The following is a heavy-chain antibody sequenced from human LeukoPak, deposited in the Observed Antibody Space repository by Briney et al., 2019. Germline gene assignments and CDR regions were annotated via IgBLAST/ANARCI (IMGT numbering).Heavy chain of an antibody. Sequence: GESLKISCKGSGYSFTSYWIGWVRQMPGKGLEWMGIIYPGDSDTRYSPSFQGQVTISADKSISTAYLQWSSLKASDTAMYYCARLNSDQPEEYWFDPWGQGTLVTVSS. CDR1: GYSFTSYW. D-gene: IGHD2-2*01. CDR3: ARLNSDQPEEYWFDP. J-gene: IGHJ5*02. V-gene: IGHV5-51*01. CDR2: IYPGDSDT.